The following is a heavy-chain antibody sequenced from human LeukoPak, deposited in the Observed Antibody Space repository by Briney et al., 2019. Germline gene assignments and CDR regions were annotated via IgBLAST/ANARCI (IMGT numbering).Heavy chain of an antibody. CDR2: ISYDGTNK. V-gene: IGHV3-30-3*01. D-gene: IGHD2-21*02. Sequence: GGSLRLSCAASGFTFTNYALHWVRQAPGKGLEWVAVISYDGTNKYYADSVKGRFTISRDNSKNTLSLQMNSLRAEDAALYYCARGFVLGAAKNYFDYWGQGALVTVSS. CDR1: GFTFTNYA. CDR3: ARGFVLGAAKNYFDY. J-gene: IGHJ4*02.